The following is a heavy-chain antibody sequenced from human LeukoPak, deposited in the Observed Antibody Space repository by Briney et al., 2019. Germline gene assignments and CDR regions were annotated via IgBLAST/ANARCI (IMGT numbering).Heavy chain of an antibody. Sequence: GASVKVSCKASGGTFISYAISWVRQAPGQGLEWMGGIIPIFGTANYAQKFQGRVTITADESTSTAYMELSSLRSEDTAVYYCARDNYYDSSGSTFGSWGQGTLVTVSS. CDR2: IIPIFGTA. CDR3: ARDNYYDSSGSTFGS. D-gene: IGHD3-22*01. V-gene: IGHV1-69*13. J-gene: IGHJ5*01. CDR1: GGTFISYA.